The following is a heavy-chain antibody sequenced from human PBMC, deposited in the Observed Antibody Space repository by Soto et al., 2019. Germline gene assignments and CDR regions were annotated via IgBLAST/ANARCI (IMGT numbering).Heavy chain of an antibody. CDR2: ISGSGGST. CDR1: GFTFSSYA. V-gene: IGHV3-23*01. CDR3: AKGYRSLVVAANFDY. Sequence: GGSLRLSCAASGFTFSSYAMSWVRQAPGKGLEWVSAISGSGGSTYYADSVKGRFTISRDNSKNTLYLQMNSLRAEDTAVYYCAKGYRSLVVAANFDYWGQGTLVTVSS. J-gene: IGHJ4*02. D-gene: IGHD2-15*01.